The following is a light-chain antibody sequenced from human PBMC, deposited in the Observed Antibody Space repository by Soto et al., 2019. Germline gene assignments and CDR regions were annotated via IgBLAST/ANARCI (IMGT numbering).Light chain of an antibody. J-gene: IGLJ1*01. CDR3: TSYTSSSTLYV. Sequence: QSVLTQPASVSGSPGQSITISCTGTSSDVGGYNYVSWYQQHPGKAPKLMIYDVSNRPSGVSNRFSGSKSGNTASLTISGLQAEDEADYYCTSYTSSSTLYVCGTGTKATIL. V-gene: IGLV2-14*01. CDR1: SSDVGGYNY. CDR2: DVS.